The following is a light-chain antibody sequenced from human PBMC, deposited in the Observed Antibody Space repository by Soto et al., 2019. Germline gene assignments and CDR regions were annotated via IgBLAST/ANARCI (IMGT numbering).Light chain of an antibody. J-gene: IGKJ5*01. CDR1: QSVGTY. CDR3: QQYGSSHT. CDR2: DAS. V-gene: IGKV3-20*01. Sequence: EIVLTHSPATLSLSPGEIAILSCRASQSVGTYLDWYQQKPGQAPRLLIYDASNRATGIPARFGGSGSGTDFTLTISRLEPEDFAVYYCQQYGSSHTFGQGTRLEIK.